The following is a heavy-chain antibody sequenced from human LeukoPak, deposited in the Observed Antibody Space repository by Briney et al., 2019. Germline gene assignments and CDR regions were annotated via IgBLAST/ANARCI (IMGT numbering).Heavy chain of an antibody. Sequence: ASVKVSCKASGYTFTGYYMHWVRQAPGQGLEWMGWINPNSGGTNYAQKFQGRVTMTRDTSISTAYMELSRLRSDDTAVYYCARVSSKGTAMVENAFDIWGQGTMVTVSS. CDR1: GYTFTGYY. V-gene: IGHV1-2*02. D-gene: IGHD5-18*01. J-gene: IGHJ3*02. CDR2: INPNSGGT. CDR3: ARVSSKGTAMVENAFDI.